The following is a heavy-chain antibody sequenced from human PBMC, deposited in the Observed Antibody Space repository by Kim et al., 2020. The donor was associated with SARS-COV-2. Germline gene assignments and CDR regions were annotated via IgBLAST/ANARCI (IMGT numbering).Heavy chain of an antibody. CDR3: ARVSMVRGVPEFDY. J-gene: IGHJ4*02. CDR2: IYYSGST. V-gene: IGHV4-30-4*01. CDR1: GGSISSGDYY. Sequence: SETLSLTCTVSGGSISSGDYYWSWIRQPPGKGLEWIGYIYYSGSTYYNPSLKSRVTISVDTSKNQFSLKLSSVTAADTAVYYCARVSMVRGVPEFDYWGQGTLVTVSS. D-gene: IGHD3-10*01.